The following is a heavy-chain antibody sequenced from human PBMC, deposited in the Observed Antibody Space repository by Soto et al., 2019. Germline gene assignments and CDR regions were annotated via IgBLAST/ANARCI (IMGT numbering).Heavy chain of an antibody. CDR1: GFTFSSYS. J-gene: IGHJ4*02. V-gene: IGHV3-21*06. CDR2: ISSSSSYI. Sequence: GESLKISCAASGFTFSSYSMNWVRQAPGKGLEWVSSISSSSSYIYYADSVKGRFTISRDNAKNTLYLQMNSLRAEDTALYYCASIPPSAVGATTEVDYWGQGTLVTVSS. D-gene: IGHD1-26*01. CDR3: ASIPPSAVGATTEVDY.